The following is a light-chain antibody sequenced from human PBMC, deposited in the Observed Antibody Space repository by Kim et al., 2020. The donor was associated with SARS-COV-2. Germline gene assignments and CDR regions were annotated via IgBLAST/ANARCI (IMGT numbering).Light chain of an antibody. V-gene: IGKV1-8*01. Sequence: AIRITQSPSSLSASTGDRVTITCRACQGISSYLAWYQQKPGKAPKLLIYAASTLQSGVPSRFSGSGSGTDFTLTISCLQSEDFATYYCQQYYSYPWTFGQGTKVDIK. CDR3: QQYYSYPWT. CDR2: AAS. J-gene: IGKJ1*01. CDR1: QGISSY.